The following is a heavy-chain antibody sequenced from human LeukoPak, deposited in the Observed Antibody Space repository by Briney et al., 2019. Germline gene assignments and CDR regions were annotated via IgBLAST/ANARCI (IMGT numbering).Heavy chain of an antibody. J-gene: IGHJ4*02. CDR2: IYYSGST. CDR3: ARALQVAAAWYPFDY. D-gene: IGHD6-13*01. Sequence: PSVTLSLTCTGSGGSISSYYWSWIRQPPGKGLEWIGYIYYSGSTNYNPSLKSRVTISVDTSKNQFSLKLSSVTAADTAVYYCARALQVAAAWYPFDYWCQGTLVTVSS. CDR1: GGSISSYY. V-gene: IGHV4-59*01.